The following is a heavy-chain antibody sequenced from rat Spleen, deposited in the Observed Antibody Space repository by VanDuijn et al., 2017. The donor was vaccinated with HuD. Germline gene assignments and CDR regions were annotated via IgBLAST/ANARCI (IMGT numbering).Heavy chain of an antibody. CDR1: GFTFSNYN. D-gene: IGHD4-3*01. CDR2: ISYDGSST. J-gene: IGHJ4*01. V-gene: IGHV5-7*01. Sequence: EVQLVESGGGLVQPGRSLKLSCAASGFTFSNYNMAWVRQAPKKGLEWVATISYDGSSTYYRDSVKGRFTISRDNAKSTLYLQMDSLGSEETATYYGARHNSGYGVMDAWGQGASVTVSS. CDR3: ARHNSGYGVMDA.